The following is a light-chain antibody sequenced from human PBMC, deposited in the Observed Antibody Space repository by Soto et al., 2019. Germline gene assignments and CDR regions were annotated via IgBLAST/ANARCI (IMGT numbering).Light chain of an antibody. J-gene: IGKJ1*01. Sequence: EIVMTQSPATLSVSPGERATLSCRASQSVSSNLAWYQQKPGQAPRLLISGASTRATDIPARFSGSGSGTEFTLTISSLQSEDFAVYYCHQYNSWPKTFGQGTKVDIK. CDR1: QSVSSN. CDR2: GAS. CDR3: HQYNSWPKT. V-gene: IGKV3-15*01.